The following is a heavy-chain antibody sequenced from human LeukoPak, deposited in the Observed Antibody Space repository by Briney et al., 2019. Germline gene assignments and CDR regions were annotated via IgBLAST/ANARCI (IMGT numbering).Heavy chain of an antibody. J-gene: IGHJ4*02. CDR2: VSSSSFI. CDR1: GFTFTDYT. D-gene: IGHD3-16*01. V-gene: IGHV3-69-1*01. Sequence: SGGSLRLSCAASGFTFTDYTMNWVRQAPGKGLEWVSSVSSSSFISYADSVRGRFTISRDNTKNSLYLQMNSLRAEDTAMYYCARDFSAVGVSTSDYWGQGTLVTVSS. CDR3: ARDFSAVGVSTSDY.